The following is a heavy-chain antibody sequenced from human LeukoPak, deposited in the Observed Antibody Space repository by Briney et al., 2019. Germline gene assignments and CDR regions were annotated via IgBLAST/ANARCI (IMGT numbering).Heavy chain of an antibody. CDR1: GFTFSSYW. CDR3: ARDGAFCSSTRCYGNDY. Sequence: GGSLRLSCAASGFTFSSYWMSWVRPAPGKGLACVAYINQEGGEKSYVDSVRGRFTVSRDNAKNSVYLQMNSLRVEDTAVYYCARDGAFCSSTRCYGNDYWGQGTLVTVSS. J-gene: IGHJ4*02. D-gene: IGHD2-2*01. V-gene: IGHV3-7*01. CDR2: INQEGGEK.